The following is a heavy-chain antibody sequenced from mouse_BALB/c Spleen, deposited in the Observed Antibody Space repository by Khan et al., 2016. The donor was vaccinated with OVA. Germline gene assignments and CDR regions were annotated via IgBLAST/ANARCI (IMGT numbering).Heavy chain of an antibody. CDR3: TRHGYVAWFNY. CDR1: GYSFTSYY. CDR2: IEPFSGGT. J-gene: IGHJ3*01. Sequence: EVQLVESGPELMKPSASVSLSCKASGYSFTSYYIHCVMQSLPKSHQWIVYIEPFSGGTTYNQKFKGKVTFTVDKSSSPAYLHLTNLTSEDTAVYDSTRHGYVAWFNYWGQGTLVTVSA. V-gene: IGHV1S135*01. D-gene: IGHD2-2*01.